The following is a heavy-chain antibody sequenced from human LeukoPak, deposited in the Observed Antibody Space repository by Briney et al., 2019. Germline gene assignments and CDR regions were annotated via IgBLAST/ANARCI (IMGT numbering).Heavy chain of an antibody. Sequence: GGSLRLSCAASGFTFSSYAMSWVRQAPGKGLEWVSAISGSGGSTYYADSVKARFTISRDNSKNTLYLQMNSLRAEDTAVYYCAKDGWGSYNFDYWGQGTLVTVSS. CDR1: GFTFSSYA. D-gene: IGHD1-26*01. CDR2: ISGSGGST. V-gene: IGHV3-23*01. J-gene: IGHJ4*02. CDR3: AKDGWGSYNFDY.